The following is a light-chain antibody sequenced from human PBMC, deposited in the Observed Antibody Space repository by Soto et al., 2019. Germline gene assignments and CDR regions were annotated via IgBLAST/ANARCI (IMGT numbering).Light chain of an antibody. CDR3: SSSTTSSTLE. J-gene: IGLJ2*01. Sequence: QSALTQPASVSGSPGQSITISCTGTSSDIGAYNYVSWYQQHPGKTPKLMIYGVTNRPSGVSNRFSGSKSGSTASLTISGLQAEDEAYYYCSSSTTSSTLEFGGGTKLTVL. V-gene: IGLV2-14*01. CDR1: SSDIGAYNY. CDR2: GVT.